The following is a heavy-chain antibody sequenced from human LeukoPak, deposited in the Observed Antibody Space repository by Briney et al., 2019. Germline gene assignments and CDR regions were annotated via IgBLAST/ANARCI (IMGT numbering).Heavy chain of an antibody. CDR3: ARGGRVRGVIRIEDAFDI. CDR1: GYTFTSYG. CDR2: ISAYNGNT. Sequence: ASVKVSCKASGYTFTSYGVSWVRQAPGQGLEWMGWISAYNGNTNYAQKLQGRVTMTTDTSTSTAYMELRSLRSDDTAVYYCARGGRVRGVIRIEDAFDIWGQGTMVTVSS. V-gene: IGHV1-18*01. D-gene: IGHD3-10*01. J-gene: IGHJ3*02.